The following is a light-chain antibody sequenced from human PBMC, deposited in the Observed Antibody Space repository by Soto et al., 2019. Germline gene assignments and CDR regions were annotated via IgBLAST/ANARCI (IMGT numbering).Light chain of an antibody. J-gene: IGLJ2*01. Sequence: QPVLTQSPSASASLGASVKLTCTLSSGHSSYAIAWHQQQPEKGPRYLMKLNSDGSHSKGDGIPDRFSGSSSGAERYLTISSLQSEDEADYYCQTWGTGTLVFGGGNKLTVL. CDR3: QTWGTGTLV. CDR2: LNSDGSH. V-gene: IGLV4-69*01. CDR1: SGHSSYA.